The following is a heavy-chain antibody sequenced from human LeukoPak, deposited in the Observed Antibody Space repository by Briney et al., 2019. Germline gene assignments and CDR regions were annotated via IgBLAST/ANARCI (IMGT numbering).Heavy chain of an antibody. V-gene: IGHV4-34*01. Sequence: SETLSLTCAVYGGSFSGYYWSWIRQPPGKGLEWIGEINHSGSTNYKPSLKSRVTISVDTSKNQFSLKLSSVTAADTAVYYCARGRQWFGFFPGAYDYWGQGTLVIVSS. J-gene: IGHJ4*02. D-gene: IGHD3-10*01. CDR2: INHSGST. CDR3: ARGRQWFGFFPGAYDY. CDR1: GGSFSGYY.